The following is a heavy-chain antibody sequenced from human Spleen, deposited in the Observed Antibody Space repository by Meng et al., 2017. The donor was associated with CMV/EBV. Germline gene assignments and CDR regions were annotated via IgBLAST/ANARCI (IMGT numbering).Heavy chain of an antibody. Sequence: GSLRLSCTVSGGSISGNYWSWIRQSPGKGLEWIGYIYYIGSTNYNPSLKSRVTISVDTSKNQFSLKLNSVTAADTALYYCARNAFRSGYYYFDYWGQGTLVTVSS. CDR1: GGSISGNY. D-gene: IGHD3-3*01. J-gene: IGHJ4*02. CDR3: ARNAFRSGYYYFDY. V-gene: IGHV4-59*01. CDR2: IYYIGST.